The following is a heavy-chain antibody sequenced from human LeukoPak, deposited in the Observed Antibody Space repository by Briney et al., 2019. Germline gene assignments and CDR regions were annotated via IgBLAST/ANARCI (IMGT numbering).Heavy chain of an antibody. V-gene: IGHV4-39*07. J-gene: IGHJ4*02. CDR2: IYYSGST. D-gene: IGHD4-17*01. CDR1: GGSISSSSYY. CDR3: ARDTPFLRYGDYAPFDY. Sequence: SETLSLTCTVSGGSISSSSYYWGWIRQPPGKGLEWIGSIYYSGSTYYNPSLKSRVTISVDTSKNQFSLKLSSVTAADTAVYYCARDTPFLRYGDYAPFDYWGQGTLVTVSS.